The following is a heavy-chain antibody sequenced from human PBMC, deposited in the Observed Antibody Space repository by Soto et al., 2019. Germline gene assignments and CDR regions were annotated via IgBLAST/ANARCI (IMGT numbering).Heavy chain of an antibody. CDR2: INTDGSVA. J-gene: IGHJ4*02. Sequence: EVQLVESGGGLVQPGESLRLSCAASGLTFRSYWMHWVRQAPGKGLVWVSRINTDGSVAMYVDSVKGRFTISRDNAKNTLFLHMNSLSAEDTAVYYCVRDMQLLRLDSWGQGTLVTVSS. D-gene: IGHD2-2*01. V-gene: IGHV3-74*03. CDR1: GLTFRSYW. CDR3: VRDMQLLRLDS.